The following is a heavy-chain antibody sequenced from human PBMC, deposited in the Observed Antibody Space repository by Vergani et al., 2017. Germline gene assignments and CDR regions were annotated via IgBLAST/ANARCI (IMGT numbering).Heavy chain of an antibody. CDR2: INPSDGTT. V-gene: IGHV1-46*01. CDR1: GYAFTSHH. J-gene: IGHJ5*02. CDR3: ALYGVKPNSNWFDP. D-gene: IGHD1-14*01. Sequence: QVQLVQSGAEVKKPGASVKVSCKASGYAFTSHHLQWVRQAPGQGFEWMGIINPSDGTTSYAQRFQGRVTLTRDTSTSTVYMELRSLRSDDTAIYYCALYGVKPNSNWFDPWGQGTLVIVS.